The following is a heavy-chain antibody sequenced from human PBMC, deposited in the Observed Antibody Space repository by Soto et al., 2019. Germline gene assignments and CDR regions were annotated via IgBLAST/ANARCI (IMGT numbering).Heavy chain of an antibody. CDR2: IYYDEST. Sequence: SETLSLTCAVSGDSISSGGYSWSWIRQPPGKGLEWIGYIYYDESTKYNPSLKSRVTILGDRSKNQFSLKLSSVTAADTAIYYCARGDGSGDPETSYYGMDVWGQGTTVTVSS. J-gene: IGHJ6*02. D-gene: IGHD3-10*01. CDR1: GDSISSGGYS. V-gene: IGHV4-30-2*01. CDR3: ARGDGSGDPETSYYGMDV.